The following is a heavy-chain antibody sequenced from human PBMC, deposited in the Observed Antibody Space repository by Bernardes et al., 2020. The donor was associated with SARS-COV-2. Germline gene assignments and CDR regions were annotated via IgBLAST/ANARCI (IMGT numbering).Heavy chain of an antibody. J-gene: IGHJ4*02. CDR3: ARARYDFWSGYRGSIIDY. Sequence: ETLSLTCAVYGGSFSGYYWSWIRQPPGKGLEWIGEINHSGSTNYNPSLKSRVTISVDTSKNQFSLKLSSVTAADTAVYYCARARYDFWSGYRGSIIDYWGQGTLVTVSS. CDR2: INHSGST. V-gene: IGHV4-34*01. D-gene: IGHD3-3*01. CDR1: GGSFSGYY.